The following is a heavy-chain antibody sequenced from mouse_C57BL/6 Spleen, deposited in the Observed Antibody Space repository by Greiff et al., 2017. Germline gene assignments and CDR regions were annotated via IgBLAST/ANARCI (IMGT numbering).Heavy chain of an antibody. V-gene: IGHV2-5*01. CDR1: GFSLTSYG. D-gene: IGHD1-1*01. CDR2: IWRGGST. CDR3: AKEGLYYYGSTLDY. Sequence: VKLVESGPGLVQPSQSLSITCTVSGFSLTSYGVHWVRQSPGQGLEWLGVIWRGGSTDYNAAFMSRLSITKDNSKSQVFFKMNSLQADDTAIYYCAKEGLYYYGSTLDYWGQGTTLTVSS. J-gene: IGHJ2*01.